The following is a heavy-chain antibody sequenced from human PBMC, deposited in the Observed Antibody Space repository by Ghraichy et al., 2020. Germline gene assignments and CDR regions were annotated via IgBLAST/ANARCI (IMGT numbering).Heavy chain of an antibody. Sequence: SETLSLTCTVSGGSISSSSYYWGWIRQPPGKGLEWIGSIYYSGSTYYNPSLKSRVTISVDTSKNQFSLNLSSVTAADTAVYYCARRSRSGYYDYWGQGTLVTVSS. CDR3: ARRSRSGYYDY. CDR2: IYYSGST. CDR1: GGSISSSSYY. J-gene: IGHJ4*02. D-gene: IGHD3-3*01. V-gene: IGHV4-39*01.